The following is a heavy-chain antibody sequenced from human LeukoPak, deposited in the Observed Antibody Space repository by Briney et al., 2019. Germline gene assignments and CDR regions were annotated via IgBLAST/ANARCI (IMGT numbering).Heavy chain of an antibody. CDR3: ARGYTVVTQGMRSDQYDY. Sequence: SETLSLTCTVSGYSISSGYYWGWIRQPPGKGLEWIGSIYHSGSTYYNPSLTSRVTISVDTSKNQFSLKLSSVTAADTAVYYCARGYTVVTQGMRSDQYDYWGQGTLVTVSS. CDR1: GYSISSGYY. D-gene: IGHD4-23*01. CDR2: IYHSGST. V-gene: IGHV4-38-2*02. J-gene: IGHJ4*02.